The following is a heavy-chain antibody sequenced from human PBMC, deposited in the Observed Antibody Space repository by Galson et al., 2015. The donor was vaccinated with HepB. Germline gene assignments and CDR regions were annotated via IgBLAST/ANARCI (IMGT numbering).Heavy chain of an antibody. V-gene: IGHV3-73*01. CDR1: GFTFSTYG. J-gene: IGHJ4*02. CDR2: IRSKANNYAT. Sequence: SLRLSCAASGFTFSTYGMHWVRQASGKGPEWVGRIRSKANNYATSYVPSLKGRFTISRDDSKNMAYLHMKSLKTEDTAVYYCTRLGDFSGYSSRWGQGTLVTVSS. D-gene: IGHD6-13*01. CDR3: TRLGDFSGYSSR.